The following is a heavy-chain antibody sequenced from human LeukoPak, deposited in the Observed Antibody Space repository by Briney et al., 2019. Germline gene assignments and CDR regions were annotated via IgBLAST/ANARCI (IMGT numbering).Heavy chain of an antibody. CDR1: GFTSSSYA. CDR2: ISSNGGST. V-gene: IGHV3-64*01. Sequence: GGSLRLSCAASGFTSSSYAMHWVRQAPGKGLEYVSAISSNGGSTYYANSVKGRFTISRDNSKNTLYLQMGSLRAEDMAVYYCACSQPLQGQTRLDYWGQGTLVTVSS. CDR3: ACSQPLQGQTRLDY. J-gene: IGHJ4*02. D-gene: IGHD1-1*01.